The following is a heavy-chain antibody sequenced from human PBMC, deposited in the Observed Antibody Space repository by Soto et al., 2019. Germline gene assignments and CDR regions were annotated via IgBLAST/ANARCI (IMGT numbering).Heavy chain of an antibody. CDR2: IYWDDDK. CDR1: GFSLSTNGVG. Sequence: QITLKESGPTLVKPTQTLTLTCTFSGFSLSTNGVGVGWIRQPPGKALEWLALIYWDDDKRYSPSLKSRLTSSKDNPKNQVVLTMTNMAPVDTATYYCVHIYTDGTVYYGYSDLWGRGTLVTVSS. J-gene: IGHJ2*01. CDR3: VHIYTDGTVYYGYSDL. D-gene: IGHD3-22*01. V-gene: IGHV2-5*02.